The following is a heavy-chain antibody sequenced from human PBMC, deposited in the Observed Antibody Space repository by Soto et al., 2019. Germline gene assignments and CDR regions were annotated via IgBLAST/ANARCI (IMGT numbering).Heavy chain of an antibody. D-gene: IGHD3-3*01. CDR2: INPSGGST. CDR3: ARGDQTYYDFWSGYSPFDY. V-gene: IGHV1-46*01. J-gene: IGHJ4*02. CDR1: GYTFTSYY. Sequence: ASVKVSCKASGYTFTSYYMHWVRQAPGQGLEWMGIINPSGGSTSYAQKFQGRVTMTRDTSTSTVYRELSSLRSEDTAVYYCARGDQTYYDFWSGYSPFDYWGQGTLVTVSS.